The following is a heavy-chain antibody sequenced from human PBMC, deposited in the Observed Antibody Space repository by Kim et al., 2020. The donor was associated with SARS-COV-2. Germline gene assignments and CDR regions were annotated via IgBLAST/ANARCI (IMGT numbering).Heavy chain of an antibody. V-gene: IGHV1-46*01. CDR1: GYTFTSYY. CDR2: INPSGGST. J-gene: IGHJ6*02. CDR3: ARDLGICSGCQTGGNYYYGMDV. D-gene: IGHD6-19*01. Sequence: ASVKVSCKASGYTFTSYYMHWVRQAPGQGLEWMGIINPSGGSTSYAQKFQGRVTMTRDTSTSTVYMELSSLRSEDTAVYYCARDLGICSGCQTGGNYYYGMDVWGQGTTVTVSS.